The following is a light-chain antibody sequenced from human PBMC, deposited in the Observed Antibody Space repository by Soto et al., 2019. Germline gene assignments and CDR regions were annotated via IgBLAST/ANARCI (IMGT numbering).Light chain of an antibody. Sequence: EIVLTQSPGTLSLSPGERATLSCRASQSVSSSYLAWYQQKPGQAPRLLIYGASSRATGIPDRFNGSGSGTDFTLTISRLEPEDFAVYYCQQYGSSPRYTFGQGTKLEIK. CDR2: GAS. CDR3: QQYGSSPRYT. CDR1: QSVSSSY. V-gene: IGKV3-20*01. J-gene: IGKJ2*01.